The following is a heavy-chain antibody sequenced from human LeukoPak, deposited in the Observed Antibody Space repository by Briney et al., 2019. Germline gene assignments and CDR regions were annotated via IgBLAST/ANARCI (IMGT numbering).Heavy chain of an antibody. V-gene: IGHV3-48*01. Sequence: PGGSLRLSCAASGFTFSSYSMNWVRRAPGKGLEWVSYISSSSSTIYYADSVKGRFTISRDNAKNSLYLQMNSLRAEDTAVYYCAKATVTTRDYYYGMDVWGQGTTVTVSS. D-gene: IGHD4-11*01. CDR1: GFTFSSYS. CDR2: ISSSSSTI. CDR3: AKATVTTRDYYYGMDV. J-gene: IGHJ6*02.